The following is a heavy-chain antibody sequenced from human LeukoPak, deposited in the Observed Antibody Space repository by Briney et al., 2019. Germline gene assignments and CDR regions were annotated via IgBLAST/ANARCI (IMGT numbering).Heavy chain of an antibody. CDR2: ISYDGSNK. Sequence: PGGSLRLSCAASGFTFSNYAIHWVRQAPGKGLEWVALISYDGSNKYYADSVKGRFTISRDNSKNTLYLQMSSLRAEDTAVYYCVKTTRSGWYNLFFDYWGQGTLVTVSS. V-gene: IGHV3-30-3*02. CDR1: GFTFSNYA. D-gene: IGHD6-19*01. CDR3: VKTTRSGWYNLFFDY. J-gene: IGHJ4*02.